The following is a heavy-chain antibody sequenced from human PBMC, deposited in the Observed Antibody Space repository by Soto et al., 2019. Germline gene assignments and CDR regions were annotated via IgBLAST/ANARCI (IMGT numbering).Heavy chain of an antibody. Sequence: GGSLRLSCAASGFTFSDYYMSWIRQAPGKGLEWVSYISSSGSTIYYADSVKGRFTISRDNAKNSLYLQMNSLRAEDTAVYYCARDVQYYDFWSGYDYWGQGTLVTVSS. J-gene: IGHJ4*02. V-gene: IGHV3-11*01. CDR2: ISSSGSTI. D-gene: IGHD3-3*01. CDR3: ARDVQYYDFWSGYDY. CDR1: GFTFSDYY.